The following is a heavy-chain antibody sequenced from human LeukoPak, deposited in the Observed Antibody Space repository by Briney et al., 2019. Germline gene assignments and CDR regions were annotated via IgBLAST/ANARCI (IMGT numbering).Heavy chain of an antibody. CDR2: IIPIFGTA. J-gene: IGHJ4*02. D-gene: IGHD6-13*01. CDR3: ARERAAAGTFGY. Sequence: GASVKVSCKASGGTFSSYAISWVRQAPGQGLEWMGGIIPIFGTANYAQKFQGRVTITADKSTSTAYMELSSLRSGDTAVYYCARERAAAGTFGYWGQGTLVTVSS. V-gene: IGHV1-69*06. CDR1: GGTFSSYA.